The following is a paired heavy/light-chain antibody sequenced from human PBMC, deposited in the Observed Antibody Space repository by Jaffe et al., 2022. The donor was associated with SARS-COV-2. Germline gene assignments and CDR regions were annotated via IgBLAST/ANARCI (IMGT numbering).Light chain of an antibody. CDR1: QSLVHSDGNTY. CDR3: MQATQFPHRVT. Sequence: DIVMTQTPLSSPVTLGQPASISCRSSQSLVHSDGNTYLSWLQQRPGQPPRLLIYKISNRFSGVPDRFSGSGAGTDFSLKISRVEAEDVGVYYCMQATQFPHRVTFGQGTRLEIK. CDR2: KIS. J-gene: IGKJ5*01. V-gene: IGKV2-24*01.
Heavy chain of an antibody. CDR2: ISLDGSNT. V-gene: IGHV3-30*18. CDR1: GFSFSRYG. Sequence: QVQLVESGGGVVQPGRSLRLSCAASGFSFSRYGMHWVRQAPGKGLEWVAVISLDGSNTYYADSVEGRFAISRDNSKNTLYLQMNSLRVEDTAVYYCTKDLTAASGWYFDLWGRGTLVTVSS. D-gene: IGHD3-10*01. CDR3: TKDLTAASGWYFDL. J-gene: IGHJ2*01.